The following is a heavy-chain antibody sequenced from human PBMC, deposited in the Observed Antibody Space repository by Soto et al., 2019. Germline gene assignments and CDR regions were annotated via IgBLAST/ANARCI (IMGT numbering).Heavy chain of an antibody. Sequence: ASVKVSCKASGYTFTSYGISWVRQAPGQGLEWMGWISAYNGNTNYARKLQGRVTMTTDTSTSTAYMELRSLRSDDTAVYYCARDGSGWSRADFDYWGQGTLVTVSS. D-gene: IGHD6-19*01. CDR3: ARDGSGWSRADFDY. V-gene: IGHV1-18*01. CDR1: GYTFTSYG. J-gene: IGHJ4*02. CDR2: ISAYNGNT.